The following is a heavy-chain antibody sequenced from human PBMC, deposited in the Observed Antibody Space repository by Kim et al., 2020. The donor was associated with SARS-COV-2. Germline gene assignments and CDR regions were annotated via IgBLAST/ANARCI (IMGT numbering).Heavy chain of an antibody. Sequence: GGSLRLSCAASGFTFSSYGMHWVRQAPGKGLEWVAVISYDGSNKYYADSVKGRFTISRDNSKNTLYLQMNSLRAEDTAVYYCAKDGGYDLTDHLYFDYWGQGTLVTVSS. CDR1: GFTFSSYG. V-gene: IGHV3-30*18. D-gene: IGHD5-12*01. CDR3: AKDGGYDLTDHLYFDY. CDR2: ISYDGSNK. J-gene: IGHJ4*02.